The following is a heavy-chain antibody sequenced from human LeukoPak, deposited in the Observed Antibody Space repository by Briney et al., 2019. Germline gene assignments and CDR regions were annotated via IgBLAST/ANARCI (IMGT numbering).Heavy chain of an antibody. CDR3: ARSYDSSASGFDY. D-gene: IGHD3-22*01. V-gene: IGHV4-31*03. CDR1: GGSISSGGYY. Sequence: SETLSLTCTVSGGSISSGGYYWSWIRQHPGKGLEWIGYIYYSGSTYYNPSLKSRVTISVDTSKNHFSLTLSSVTAADTAVYYCARSYDSSASGFDYWGEGTPVTVSP. CDR2: IYYSGST. J-gene: IGHJ4*02.